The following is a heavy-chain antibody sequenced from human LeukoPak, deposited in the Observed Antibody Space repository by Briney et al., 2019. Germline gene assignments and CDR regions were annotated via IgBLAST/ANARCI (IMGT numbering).Heavy chain of an antibody. CDR1: GFTFSSYA. V-gene: IGHV3-23*01. CDR3: AKVDKQWLAFDY. D-gene: IGHD6-19*01. Sequence: GGSLRLSCAASGFTFSSYAMSWVRQAPGKGLEWVSAISGSGGSTYYADSVKGRLTISRDNSKNTLYLQMNSLRAEDTAVYYCAKVDKQWLAFDYWGQGTLVTVSS. J-gene: IGHJ4*02. CDR2: ISGSGGST.